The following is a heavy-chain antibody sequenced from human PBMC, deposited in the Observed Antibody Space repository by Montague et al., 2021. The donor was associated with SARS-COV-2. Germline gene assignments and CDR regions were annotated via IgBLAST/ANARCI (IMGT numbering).Heavy chain of an antibody. J-gene: IGHJ4*02. V-gene: IGHV4-39*07. CDR2: IYNSGTT. D-gene: IGHD4-17*01. CDR3: ARENTVTTFGGPYYIGS. CDR1: GDSTSCPNCY. Sequence: SETLSLTCTVSGDSTSCPNCYWGWIRQPPGKGLDWIGTIYNSGTTYYNPSLKSRLTISIDTSKNQFSLKLSSVTAADTAVYYCARENTVTTFGGPYYIGSWGQGTLVTVSA.